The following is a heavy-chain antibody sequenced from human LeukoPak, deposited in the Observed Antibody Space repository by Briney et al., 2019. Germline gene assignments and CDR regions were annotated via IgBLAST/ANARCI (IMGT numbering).Heavy chain of an antibody. CDR3: ARRGIRDYYDSSGYYAFDI. J-gene: IGHJ3*02. CDR1: GGSISSYY. D-gene: IGHD3-22*01. Sequence: SEPLSLPCTVSGGSISSYYWSWIRQPPGKGLEWIGYIYYSGGTNYNPSLKSRVTISVDTSKNQFSLKLSSVTAADTAVYYCARRGIRDYYDSSGYYAFDIWGQGTMVTVSS. V-gene: IGHV4-59*08. CDR2: IYYSGGT.